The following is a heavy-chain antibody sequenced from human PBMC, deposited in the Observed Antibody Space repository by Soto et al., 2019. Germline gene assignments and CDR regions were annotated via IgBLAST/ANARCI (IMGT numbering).Heavy chain of an antibody. D-gene: IGHD4-17*01. Sequence: SETLSLTCTVSGGSVSSGSYYWSWIRQPPGKGLEWIGYIYYSGSTNYNPSLKSRVTISVDTSRNQFSLKLSSVTAADTAVYYCANYPTTVTSDYWGQGTLVTVSS. V-gene: IGHV4-61*01. CDR3: ANYPTTVTSDY. J-gene: IGHJ4*02. CDR2: IYYSGST. CDR1: GGSVSSGSYY.